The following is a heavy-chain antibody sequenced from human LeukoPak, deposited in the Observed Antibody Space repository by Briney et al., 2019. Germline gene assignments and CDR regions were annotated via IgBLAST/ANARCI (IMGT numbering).Heavy chain of an antibody. CDR2: MNPNSGNT. CDR1: GYTFTSYD. J-gene: IGHJ4*02. D-gene: IGHD6-13*01. V-gene: IGHV1-8*01. Sequence: GASVKVSCKASGYTFTSYDINWVRQATGQGLEWMGWMNPNSGNTGYAQKFQGRVTMTTDTSTSTAYMELRSLRSDDTAVYYCARGGAAAAGTGDYWGQGTLVTVSS. CDR3: ARGGAAAAGTGDY.